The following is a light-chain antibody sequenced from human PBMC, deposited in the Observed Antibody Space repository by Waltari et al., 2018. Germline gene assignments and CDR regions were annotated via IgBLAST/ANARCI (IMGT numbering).Light chain of an antibody. CDR3: QQYYSIPVT. Sequence: DIVMTQSPDSLAVSLGERATTNCKSSQSVLYSSNNKNYLAWYQQKPGQPPKLLIYWASTRESGVPDRFSGSGSGTDFTLTISSLQAEDVAVYYCQQYYSIPVTFGGGTKVEIK. J-gene: IGKJ4*01. V-gene: IGKV4-1*01. CDR1: QSVLYSSNNKNY. CDR2: WAS.